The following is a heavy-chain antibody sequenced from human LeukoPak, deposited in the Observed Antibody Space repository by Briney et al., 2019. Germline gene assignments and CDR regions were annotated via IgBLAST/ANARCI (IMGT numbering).Heavy chain of an antibody. CDR3: ARASIAAPFDN. J-gene: IGHJ4*02. CDR1: RGSVSSGSYY. CDR2: IYYSGST. Sequence: SETLSLTCTVSRGSVSSGSYYWSWIRQPPGKGLEWIGDIYYSGSTNYNPSLKSRVTISVDTSKNQFSLKLSSVTAADTAVYYCARASIAAPFDNWGQGTLVTVSS. D-gene: IGHD6-6*01. V-gene: IGHV4-61*01.